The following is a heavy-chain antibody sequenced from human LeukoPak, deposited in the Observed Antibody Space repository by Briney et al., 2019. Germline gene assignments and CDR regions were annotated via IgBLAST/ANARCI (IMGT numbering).Heavy chain of an antibody. V-gene: IGHV3-11*01. CDR1: GFTVSSNY. CDR2: ISNSGSTI. J-gene: IGHJ3*02. CDR3: AKWTDAFDI. Sequence: PGGSLRLSCAASGFTVSSNYMSWIRQAPGKGLEWVSYISNSGSTIYYADSVKGRFTISRDNAKNSLYLQMNSLRAEDTAVYYCAKWTDAFDIWGQGTMVTVSS. D-gene: IGHD1-26*01.